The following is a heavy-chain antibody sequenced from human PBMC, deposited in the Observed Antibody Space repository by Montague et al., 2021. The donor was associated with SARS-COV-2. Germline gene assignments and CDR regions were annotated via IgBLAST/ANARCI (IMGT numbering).Heavy chain of an antibody. Sequence: SETLSLTCAVSGGSISSSNWWSWVRQPPGKGLEWIGEIYHSGSTXXNPXXXSRVTISVDKSKNQFSLKLSSVTAADTAVYYCAREGSGCFFRRCSRYGMDVWGQGTTVTVSS. CDR3: AREGSGCFFRRCSRYGMDV. J-gene: IGHJ6*02. D-gene: IGHD6-19*01. CDR2: IYHSGST. CDR1: GGSISSSNW. V-gene: IGHV4-4*02.